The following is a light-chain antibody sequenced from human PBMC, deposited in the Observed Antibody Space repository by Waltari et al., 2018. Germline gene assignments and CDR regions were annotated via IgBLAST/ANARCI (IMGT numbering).Light chain of an antibody. J-gene: IGKJ2*01. CDR1: QSLLFSSYNKSL. CDR3: QQCYHAPQT. Sequence: DIVMTQSPDSLAVSLGERATINCNSSQSLLFSSYNKSLLNWYRQRPGQPPRLLLYWASTRASGVPDRISGSGSGTDFTLTISGLQTEDVAIYYCQQCYHAPQTFGQGTKVEIK. V-gene: IGKV4-1*01. CDR2: WAS.